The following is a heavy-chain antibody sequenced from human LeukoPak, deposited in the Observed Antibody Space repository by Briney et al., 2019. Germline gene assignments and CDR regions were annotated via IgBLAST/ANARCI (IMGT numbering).Heavy chain of an antibody. D-gene: IGHD3-22*01. CDR3: AGEENYYDSSGYLNWFDP. CDR2: IYTSGST. Sequence: SETLSLTCTDSGGSISSYYWSWIRQPAGKGLEWIGRIYTSGSTNYNPSLKSRVTMSVDTSKNQFSLKLSSVTAADTAVYYCAGEENYYDSSGYLNWFDPWGQGTLVTVSS. V-gene: IGHV4-4*07. J-gene: IGHJ5*02. CDR1: GGSISSYY.